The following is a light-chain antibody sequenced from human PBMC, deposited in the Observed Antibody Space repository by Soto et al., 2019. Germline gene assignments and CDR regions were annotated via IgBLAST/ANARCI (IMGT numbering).Light chain of an antibody. CDR2: DVN. J-gene: IGLJ3*02. CDR3: RSFTSTSSLDWV. CDR1: STDIGGYNY. Sequence: QSALTQPASVSGSPGQSITISCTGSSTDIGGYNYVSWYQHHPGKAPKLIIYDVNHRHSGVSSRFSGSKSGNTASLTISGLQAEDDADYYCRSFTSTSSLDWVFGGGTQLTVL. V-gene: IGLV2-14*01.